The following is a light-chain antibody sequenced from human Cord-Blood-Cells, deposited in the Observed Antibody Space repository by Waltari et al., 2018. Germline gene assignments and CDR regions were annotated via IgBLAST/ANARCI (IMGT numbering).Light chain of an antibody. Sequence: QSALTQPASVSGSPGQSITISCTGTSSDVGGYNYVSWYQQHPGQAPKLLIYDVSNRPSGVSNRFSGSKSCYTASLTSSGLQAEDVADYYCSSYTSSSTWVFGGVTKLTVL. J-gene: IGLJ3*02. CDR1: SSDVGGYNY. CDR2: DVS. CDR3: SSYTSSSTWV. V-gene: IGLV2-14*03.